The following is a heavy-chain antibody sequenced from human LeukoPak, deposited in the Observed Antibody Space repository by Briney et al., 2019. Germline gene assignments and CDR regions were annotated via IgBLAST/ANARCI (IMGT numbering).Heavy chain of an antibody. J-gene: IGHJ4*02. V-gene: IGHV1-46*01. Sequence: GASVKVSCKAFGYTFTSNYVHWVRQAPGQGPEWMGVISPSGGSTTYAQKFQGRVTLTRDMSTSTDYLELSSLRSEDTAVYYCARVGSSSWYGRKRFVGSFDYWGQGTLVTVSS. D-gene: IGHD6-13*01. CDR1: GYTFTSNY. CDR3: ARVGSSSWYGRKRFVGSFDY. CDR2: ISPSGGST.